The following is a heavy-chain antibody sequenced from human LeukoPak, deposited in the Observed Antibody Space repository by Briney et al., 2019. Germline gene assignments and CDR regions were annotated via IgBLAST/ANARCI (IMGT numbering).Heavy chain of an antibody. Sequence: ASAKVSCKASGYTFTGYYMHWVRQAPGQGLEWMGWINPNSGGTNYAQKFQGRVTMTRDTSISTAYMELSRLRSDDTAVYYCARGIYPQSYFDYWGQGTLVTVSS. J-gene: IGHJ4*02. CDR1: GYTFTGYY. CDR3: ARGIYPQSYFDY. CDR2: INPNSGGT. V-gene: IGHV1-2*02. D-gene: IGHD5/OR15-5a*01.